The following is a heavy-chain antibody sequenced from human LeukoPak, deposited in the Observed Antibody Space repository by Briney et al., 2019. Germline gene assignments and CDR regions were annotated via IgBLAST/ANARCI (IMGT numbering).Heavy chain of an antibody. J-gene: IGHJ4*01. CDR1: GFTFNSYW. Sequence: GGSLRLSCAASGFTFNSYWMNWVRQAPGKGLEWVANIKQDGSEKYYVDSVKGRFTISRDNGKSTLYLQMNSLRVEDTAVYYCARGPGSSGGAYVGDYWGHGTLVTVSS. V-gene: IGHV3-7*01. CDR3: ARGPGSSGGAYVGDY. D-gene: IGHD3-22*01. CDR2: IKQDGSEK.